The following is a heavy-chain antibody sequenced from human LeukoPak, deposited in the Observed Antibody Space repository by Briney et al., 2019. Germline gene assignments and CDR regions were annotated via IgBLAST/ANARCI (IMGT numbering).Heavy chain of an antibody. V-gene: IGHV3-48*01. J-gene: IGHJ4*02. CDR2: IRGSGTTI. CDR3: ARDARSHCGTDACYGPYFDY. CDR1: GFSFSTSS. Sequence: GGSLRLSCAASGFSFSTSSMSWVRQTPGKGLEWVSYIRGSGTTIYYAHSVKGRFTISRDNAKNSLYLQMNDLRAEDPGVYFCARDARSHCGTDACYGPYFDYWGKGSLVTVSS. D-gene: IGHD2-2*01.